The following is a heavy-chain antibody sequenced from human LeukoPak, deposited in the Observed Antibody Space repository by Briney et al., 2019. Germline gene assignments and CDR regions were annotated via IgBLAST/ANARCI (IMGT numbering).Heavy chain of an antibody. D-gene: IGHD3-3*01. CDR3: ARFWSGYDY. V-gene: IGHV1-18*01. J-gene: IGHJ4*02. Sequence: ASVKVSCKASGYTFTSYGISWVRQAPGQGREGMGWISAYNGKTDYEQKLQGRVTINTDTYKSTDYMEMRSLRSDDTAVYYCARFWSGYDYWGQGTLVTVSS. CDR1: GYTFTSYG. CDR2: ISAYNGKT.